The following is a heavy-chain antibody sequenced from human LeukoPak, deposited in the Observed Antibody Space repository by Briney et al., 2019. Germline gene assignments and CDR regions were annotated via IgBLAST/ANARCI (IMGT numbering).Heavy chain of an antibody. CDR2: INPNSGGT. J-gene: IGHJ4*02. CDR1: GYTFTDYY. D-gene: IGHD6-19*01. Sequence: ASVKVSCKASGYTFTDYYIHWVRQAPGQGLEWMGWINPNSGGTNYAQRFQGRVTMTRDTSISTAYMELSRLRSDDTAVYYCARAEQWLENCFDYWGQGTLVTVSS. V-gene: IGHV1-2*02. CDR3: ARAEQWLENCFDY.